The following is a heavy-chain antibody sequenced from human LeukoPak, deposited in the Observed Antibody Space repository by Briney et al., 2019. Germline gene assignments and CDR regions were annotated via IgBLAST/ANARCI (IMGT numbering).Heavy chain of an antibody. V-gene: IGHV3-23*01. CDR3: AKDPSSSWYYYYGMDV. D-gene: IGHD6-13*01. CDR2: ISTSGVDT. J-gene: IGHJ6*02. Sequence: PGGSLRLSCAASGFTFSNNAMSWVRQAPGKGLEWVSAISTSGVDTYYADSVKGRFTISRDNSKNTLYLQMNSLRAEDTAVYYCAKDPSSSWYYYYGMDVWGQGTTVTVSS. CDR1: GFTFSNNA.